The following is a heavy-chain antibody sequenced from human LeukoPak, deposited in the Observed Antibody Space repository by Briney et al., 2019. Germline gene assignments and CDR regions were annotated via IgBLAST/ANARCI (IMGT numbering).Heavy chain of an antibody. CDR1: GYTFTSYG. V-gene: IGHV1-18*01. Sequence: EASVKVSCKASGYTFTSYGISWVRQAPGQGLEWMGWISAYNGNTNYAQKLQGRVTMTTDTSTSTAYMELRSLRSDDTAVYYCARDRVTYCGGDCNVDYWGQGTLVTVSS. J-gene: IGHJ4*02. CDR3: ARDRVTYCGGDCNVDY. D-gene: IGHD2-21*02. CDR2: ISAYNGNT.